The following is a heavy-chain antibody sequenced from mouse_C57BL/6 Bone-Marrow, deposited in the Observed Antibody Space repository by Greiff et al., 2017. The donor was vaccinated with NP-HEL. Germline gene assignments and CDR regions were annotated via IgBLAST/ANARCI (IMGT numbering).Heavy chain of an antibody. D-gene: IGHD1-1*01. J-gene: IGHJ4*01. Sequence: VQLKESGGGLVKPGGSLKLSCAASGFTFSSYAMSWVRQTPEKRLEWVATISDGGSYTYYPDNVKGRFTISRDNAKNNLYLQMSHLKSEDTAVYYCARDCSSYDYAMDYWGQGTSVTVSS. CDR2: ISDGGSYT. CDR1: GFTFSSYA. V-gene: IGHV5-4*01. CDR3: ARDCSSYDYAMDY.